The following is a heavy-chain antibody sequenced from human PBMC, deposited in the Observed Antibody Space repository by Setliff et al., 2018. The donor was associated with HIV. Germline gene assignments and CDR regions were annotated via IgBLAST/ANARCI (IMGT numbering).Heavy chain of an antibody. Sequence: ASVKVSCKASGYTFTSYYMHWVRQAPGQGLEWMGIINPSGDSTAYAQKFQGRVTMTRDTSTSSVYMELSSLKSDDTAVYYCARTPGGMDVWGQGTTVTVSS. V-gene: IGHV1-46*01. CDR2: INPSGDST. J-gene: IGHJ6*02. CDR1: GYTFTSYY. CDR3: ARTPGGMDV.